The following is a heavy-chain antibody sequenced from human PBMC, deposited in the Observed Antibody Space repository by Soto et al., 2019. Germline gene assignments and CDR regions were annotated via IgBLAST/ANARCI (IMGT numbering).Heavy chain of an antibody. V-gene: IGHV1-69*13. CDR2: IIPIFGTA. D-gene: IGHD4-4*01. CDR1: GGTFSSYA. Sequence: SVKVSCKASGGTFSSYAISWVRQAPGQGLEWMGGIIPIFGTANYAQKFQGRVTITADESTSTAYMELSSLRSEDTAVYYCAREFMTTVTSSYYYGMDVWGQGTTGTVS. J-gene: IGHJ6*02. CDR3: AREFMTTVTSSYYYGMDV.